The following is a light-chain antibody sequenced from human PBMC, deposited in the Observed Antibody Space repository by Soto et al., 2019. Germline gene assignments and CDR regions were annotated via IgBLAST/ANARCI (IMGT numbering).Light chain of an antibody. CDR1: QSVSSYY. V-gene: IGKV3-20*01. Sequence: EIVLTQSPGTLSLSPGERATLSCRASQSVSSYYLAWYQQKPGQAPRLLIYGASSRATGIPDRFSGSGSGTXXXXXIXXXEPEDSAXXYCQQYGSSLSITFGQGTRLEIK. J-gene: IGKJ5*01. CDR3: QQYGSSLSIT. CDR2: GAS.